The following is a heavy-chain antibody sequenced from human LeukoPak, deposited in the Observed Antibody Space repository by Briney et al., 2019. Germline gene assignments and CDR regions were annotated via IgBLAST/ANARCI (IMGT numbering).Heavy chain of an antibody. CDR3: ARAANWHDDDWFDP. CDR1: GYTFTSYY. J-gene: IGHJ5*02. Sequence: ASVKVSCKASGYTFTSYYINWVRQATGQGPEWMGWMNPNSGNTDYAQRSQGRVTMTRNTSISTAYMELSSLRSEDTAVYYCARAANWHDDDWFDPWGQGTLVTVSS. CDR2: MNPNSGNT. D-gene: IGHD1-1*01. V-gene: IGHV1-8*01.